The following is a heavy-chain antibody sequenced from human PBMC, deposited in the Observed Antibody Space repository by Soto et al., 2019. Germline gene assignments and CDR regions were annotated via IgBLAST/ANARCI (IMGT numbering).Heavy chain of an antibody. CDR2: INPNSGGT. J-gene: IGHJ4*02. V-gene: IGHV1-2*02. CDR3: ARDPFEYYDSSGYYDY. Sequence: GASVKVSCKPSGYTFTGFYIHWVRQAPGQGLEWMGWINPNSGGTSYAQKFQGRVTMTRDTPISTAYLDLSRLRYDDTAVYYCARDPFEYYDSSGYYDYWGQGTLVTVSS. CDR1: GYTFTGFY. D-gene: IGHD3-22*01.